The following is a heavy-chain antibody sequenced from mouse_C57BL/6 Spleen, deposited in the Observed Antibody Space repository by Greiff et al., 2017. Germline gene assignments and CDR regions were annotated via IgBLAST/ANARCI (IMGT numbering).Heavy chain of an antibody. Sequence: EVQGVESGPGMVKPSQSLSLTCTVTGYSITSGYDWHWIRHFPGNKLEWMGYISYSGSTNYNPSLKSRISITHDTSKNHFFLKLNSVTTEDTATYYCARRGYGNYDYFDYWGQGTTLTVSS. CDR2: ISYSGST. J-gene: IGHJ2*01. CDR1: GYSITSGYD. CDR3: ARRGYGNYDYFDY. D-gene: IGHD2-1*01. V-gene: IGHV3-1*01.